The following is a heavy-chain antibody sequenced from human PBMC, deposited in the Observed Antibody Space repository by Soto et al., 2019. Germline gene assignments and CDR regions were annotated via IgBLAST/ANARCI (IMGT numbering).Heavy chain of an antibody. Sequence: GSLRLSCAASEFTVSSNYMNWVRQAPGKGLECVSTIYSGGSTYYADSVKGRFTISRDNSKNTLYLQMNNLRAEDTAVYYCAGRVGATNYGMDVWGQGTTVTVSS. V-gene: IGHV3-53*01. CDR2: IYSGGST. D-gene: IGHD1-26*01. J-gene: IGHJ6*02. CDR3: AGRVGATNYGMDV. CDR1: EFTVSSNY.